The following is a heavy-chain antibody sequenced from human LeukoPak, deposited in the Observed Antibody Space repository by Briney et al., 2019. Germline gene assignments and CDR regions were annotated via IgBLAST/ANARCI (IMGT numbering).Heavy chain of an antibody. CDR2: ISSSSSYI. V-gene: IGHV3-21*01. CDR3: AREGGWYRPYYYYYGMDV. J-gene: IGHJ6*02. D-gene: IGHD6-19*01. CDR1: GFTFSSYS. Sequence: GGSLRLSCAASGFTFSSYSMNWVRQAPGKGLEWVSSISSSSSYIYYADSVKGRFTISRDNAKNSLYLQMNSLRAEDTAVYYCAREGGWYRPYYYYYGMDVWGQGTTVTVSS.